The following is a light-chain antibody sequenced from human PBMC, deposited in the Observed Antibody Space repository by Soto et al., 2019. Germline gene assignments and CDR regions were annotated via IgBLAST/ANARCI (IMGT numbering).Light chain of an antibody. CDR1: QSISSY. CDR3: QQYNSLIT. J-gene: IGKJ5*01. CDR2: AAS. V-gene: IGKV1-39*01. Sequence: DIQMTQSPSSLSASVGDRVTITCRASQSISSYLNWYQQKPGKAPKLLIYAASTLQSGVPSRFSGSGSETEFTLTISSLQPDDFATYYCQQYNSLITFGQGTRLE.